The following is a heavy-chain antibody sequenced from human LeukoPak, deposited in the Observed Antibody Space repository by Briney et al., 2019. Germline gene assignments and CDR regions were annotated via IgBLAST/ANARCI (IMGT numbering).Heavy chain of an antibody. D-gene: IGHD4-17*01. V-gene: IGHV4-39*07. CDR1: GGSISSSSYY. CDR3: ATGAGPFDY. J-gene: IGHJ4*02. CDR2: IYYSGST. Sequence: PSETLSLTCTVSGGSISSSSYYWGWIRQPPGKGLEWIGSIYYSGSTYYNPSLKSRVTISVDTSKNQFFLKLSSVTAADTAVYFCATGAGPFDYWGQGILVTVSS.